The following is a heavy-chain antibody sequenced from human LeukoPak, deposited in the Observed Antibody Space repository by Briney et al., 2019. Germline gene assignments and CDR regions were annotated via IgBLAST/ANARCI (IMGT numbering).Heavy chain of an antibody. D-gene: IGHD3-9*01. CDR3: ARGNYDILSDYSLYSPRGGFDH. CDR2: ISNSGS. Sequence: SETLSLTCTVSGVSITLYYWTWIRQSPKKGLEWIGDISNSGSSYNPSLSSRLTISTDTSKNHFSLRLTSVSAADTAVYYCARGNYDILSDYSLYSPRGGFDHWGQGILVTVSS. V-gene: IGHV4-59*01. J-gene: IGHJ4*02. CDR1: GVSITLYY.